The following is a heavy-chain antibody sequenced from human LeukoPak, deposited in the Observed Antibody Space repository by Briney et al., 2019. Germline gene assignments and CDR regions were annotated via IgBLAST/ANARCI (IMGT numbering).Heavy chain of an antibody. CDR2: INPNSGGT. Sequence: ASVKVSCKASGYTFISYYMHWVRQAPGQGLEWMGWINPNSGGTNYAQKFQGRVTMTRNTSISTAYMELSSLRSEDTAVYYCARGRGKRYGLYFDYWGQGTLVTVSS. V-gene: IGHV1-2*02. D-gene: IGHD5-18*01. CDR1: GYTFISYY. J-gene: IGHJ4*02. CDR3: ARGRGKRYGLYFDY.